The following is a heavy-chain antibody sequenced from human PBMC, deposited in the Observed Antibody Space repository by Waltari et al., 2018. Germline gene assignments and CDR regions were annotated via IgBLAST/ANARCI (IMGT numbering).Heavy chain of an antibody. D-gene: IGHD3-3*01. J-gene: IGHJ4*02. Sequence: QVQLVESGGGVVQPGRSLRLSCAASGFTFSSYAMHWVRQAPGKGLEWVAVISYDGSNKYYGDSVKGRFTISRDNSKNTLYLQMNSLRAEETAVYYCARDRSSEWTPFDYWGQGTLVTVAS. CDR2: ISYDGSNK. V-gene: IGHV3-30*01. CDR3: ARDRSSEWTPFDY. CDR1: GFTFSSYA.